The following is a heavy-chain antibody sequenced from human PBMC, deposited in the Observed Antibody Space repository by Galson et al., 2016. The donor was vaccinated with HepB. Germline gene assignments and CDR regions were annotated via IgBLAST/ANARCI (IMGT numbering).Heavy chain of an antibody. V-gene: IGHV3-NL1*01. Sequence: SLRLSCAASGFTFSSYSMNWVRQAPGQGLEWVSTIYSDTSTYYADYVKGRFTISRDNSKNTLYLQMNSLRPEDTAVYFCAKAGYHGADAYYYYFDYWGQGTLVTVSS. CDR1: GFTFSSYS. CDR3: AKAGYHGADAYYYYFDY. J-gene: IGHJ4*02. CDR2: IYSDTST. D-gene: IGHD3-16*01.